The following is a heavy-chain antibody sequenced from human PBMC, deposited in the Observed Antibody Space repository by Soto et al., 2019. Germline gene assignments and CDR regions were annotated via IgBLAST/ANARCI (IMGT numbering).Heavy chain of an antibody. D-gene: IGHD3-9*01. CDR1: GGSISSYY. Sequence: SETLSLTCTVSGGSISSYYWSWIRQPAGKGLEWIGRIYTSGSTNYNPSLKSRVTMSVDTSKNQFSLKLSSVTAADTAVYYCARDTDYDILSGYWSNYGMDVWGQGTTVTVSS. J-gene: IGHJ6*02. V-gene: IGHV4-4*07. CDR2: IYTSGST. CDR3: ARDTDYDILSGYWSNYGMDV.